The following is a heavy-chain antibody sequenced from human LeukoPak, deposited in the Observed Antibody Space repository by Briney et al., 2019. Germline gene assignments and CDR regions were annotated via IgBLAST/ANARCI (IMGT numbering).Heavy chain of an antibody. CDR1: GYSISSSNW. V-gene: IGHV4-28*03. Sequence: SETLSLTCAVSGYSISSSNWWGWIRQPPGKGLEWIGYIYYSGSTNYNPSLKSRVTISVDTSKNQFSLKLSSVTAADTAVYYCARGVSYYDSSGYYNEYFQHWGQGTLVTVSS. D-gene: IGHD3-22*01. CDR2: IYYSGST. J-gene: IGHJ1*01. CDR3: ARGVSYYDSSGYYNEYFQH.